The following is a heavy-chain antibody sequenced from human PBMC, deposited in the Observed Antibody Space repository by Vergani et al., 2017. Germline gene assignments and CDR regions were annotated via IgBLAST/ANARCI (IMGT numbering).Heavy chain of an antibody. J-gene: IGHJ4*02. Sequence: EVQLLESGGGLVQPGGSLRLSCAASGFTFSSYWMHWVRQAPGKGLVWVSVIYSGGSTYYADSVKGRFTISRDNSKNTLYLQMNSLRAEDTAVYYCARGGEEQLVRGVYFDYWGQGTLVTVSS. CDR2: IYSGGST. D-gene: IGHD6-6*01. CDR3: ARGGEEQLVRGVYFDY. V-gene: IGHV3-66*01. CDR1: GFTFSSYW.